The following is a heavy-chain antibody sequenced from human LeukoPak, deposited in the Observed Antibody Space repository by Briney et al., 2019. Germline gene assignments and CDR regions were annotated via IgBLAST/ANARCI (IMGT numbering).Heavy chain of an antibody. CDR1: GGSISVYY. D-gene: IGHD5-24*01. V-gene: IGHV4-59*01. CDR3: ARSRDAYLLDY. Sequence: SETVSLTCTVSGGSISVYYWSWVRQPPGKGLEWIGYISHSGSINYNPSLQSRVTISIDTSTNQFSLNVRSATAADTAVYYCARSRDAYLLDYWGQGTLVTAS. CDR2: ISHSGSI. J-gene: IGHJ4*02.